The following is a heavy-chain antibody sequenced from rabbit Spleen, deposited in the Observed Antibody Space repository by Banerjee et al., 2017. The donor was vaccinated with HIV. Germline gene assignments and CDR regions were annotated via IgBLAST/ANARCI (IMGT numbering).Heavy chain of an antibody. D-gene: IGHD4-1*01. CDR3: ARDLAGVIGWNFNL. J-gene: IGHJ4*01. CDR1: GFDFSNYG. Sequence: QEQLVESGGGLVQPGGSLKLSCKASGFDFSNYGVSWVRQAPGKGLEWIACIDTGSSGFSYFASWAKGRFTISKASSTTVTLQMTSLTAADTATYFCARDLAGVIGWNFNLWGQGTLVTVS. V-gene: IGHV1S45*01. CDR2: IDTGSSGFS.